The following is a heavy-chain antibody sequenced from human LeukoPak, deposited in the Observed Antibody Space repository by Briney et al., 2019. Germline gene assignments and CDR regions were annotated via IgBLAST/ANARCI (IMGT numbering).Heavy chain of an antibody. CDR3: AKRVGSNSGPFDY. J-gene: IGHJ4*02. CDR2: IRSGGTKT. D-gene: IGHD4/OR15-4a*01. CDR1: GFTFSDCA. V-gene: IGHV3-23*01. Sequence: GGSLRLSCAASGFTFSDCAMNWVRQAPGEGLAWVSSIRSGGTKTYYADSVQGRFSISRDDSRSTLYLQMNSLRAEDTAVYYCAKRVGSNSGPFDYWGQGILVTVSS.